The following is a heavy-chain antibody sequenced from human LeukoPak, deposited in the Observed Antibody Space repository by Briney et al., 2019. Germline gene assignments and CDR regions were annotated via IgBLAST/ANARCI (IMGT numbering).Heavy chain of an antibody. D-gene: IGHD6-13*01. V-gene: IGHV3-11*04. CDR3: ARDEQQQLVRPYYYYYGMDV. CDR1: GFTFSDYY. Sequence: GGSLRLSCAASGFTFSDYYMSWIRQAPGKGLEWVSYISSSGSTIYYADSVKGRFTISRDNAKNSLYLQMNSLRAEDTAVYYCARDEQQQLVRPYYYYYGMDVWGQGTTVTVSS. J-gene: IGHJ6*02. CDR2: ISSSGSTI.